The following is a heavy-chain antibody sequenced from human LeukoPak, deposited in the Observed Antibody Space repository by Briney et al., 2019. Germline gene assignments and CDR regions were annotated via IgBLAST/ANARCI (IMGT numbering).Heavy chain of an antibody. CDR3: ASTLVEMATNHREYFDY. D-gene: IGHD5-24*01. J-gene: IGHJ4*02. V-gene: IGHV1-2*02. Sequence: ASVKVSCKASGYTFTGYYMHWVRQAPGQGLEWMGWINPNSGGTNYAQKFQGRVTMTRDTSISTAYMELSSLRSEDTAVYYCASTLVEMATNHREYFDYWGQGTLVTVSS. CDR2: INPNSGGT. CDR1: GYTFTGYY.